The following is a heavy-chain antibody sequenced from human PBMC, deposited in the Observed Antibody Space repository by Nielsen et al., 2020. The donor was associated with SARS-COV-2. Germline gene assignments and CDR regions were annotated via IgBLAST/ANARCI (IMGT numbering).Heavy chain of an antibody. J-gene: IGHJ4*02. V-gene: IGHV3-23*01. Sequence: GGSLRLSCAASGFTFSSYAMSWVRQAPGKGLEWVSAISGSGGSTYYADSVKGRFTISRDNSKNTLYLQMNSLRAEDTAVYYCTTVWEKTSTFGLWGQGTLVTVSS. D-gene: IGHD2/OR15-2a*01. CDR3: TTVWEKTSTFGL. CDR2: ISGSGGST. CDR1: GFTFSSYA.